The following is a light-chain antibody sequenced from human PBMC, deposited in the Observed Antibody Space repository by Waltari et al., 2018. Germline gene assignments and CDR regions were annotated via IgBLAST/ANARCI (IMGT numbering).Light chain of an antibody. CDR2: DAS. CDR3: QRYDSLPIFA. V-gene: IGKV1-33*01. CDR1: QDITNY. J-gene: IGKJ3*01. Sequence: DIQLTQSPPSLSASVGGRVTLPPRASQDITNYLNWYQQKPGKAPQPLIYDASKMENGVPSRMRGSQSGTHVTLTISSLQPEDIGTYYCQRYDSLPIFAFGPGTKVEI.